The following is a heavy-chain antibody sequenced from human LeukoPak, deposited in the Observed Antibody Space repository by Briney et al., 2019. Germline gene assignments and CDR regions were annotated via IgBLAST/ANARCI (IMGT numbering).Heavy chain of an antibody. CDR2: ISWNSGSI. J-gene: IGHJ4*02. V-gene: IGHV3-48*02. CDR1: GFTFSSYA. D-gene: IGHD6-19*01. CDR3: ARPSGTYSSGWYGGGYFDY. Sequence: TGGSLRLSCAASGFTFSSYAMSWVRQAPGKGLEWVSGISWNSGSIGYADSVKGRFTISRDNAKNSLYLQMNSLRDEDTAVYYCARPSGTYSSGWYGGGYFDYWGQGTLVTVSS.